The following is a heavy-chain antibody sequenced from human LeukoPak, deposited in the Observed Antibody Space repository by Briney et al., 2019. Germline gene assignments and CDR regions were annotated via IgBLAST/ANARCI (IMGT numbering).Heavy chain of an antibody. Sequence: SVKVSCKASGGTFSTFGLSWVRQAPGQGLEWMGGIIPIFGPANYAQKFQGRVTITADESTSTAYMELRSLRSEDTAVYFCARATGNSDHSPREPIHWYFDLWGRGTLVTVSS. V-gene: IGHV1-69*01. D-gene: IGHD4-23*01. J-gene: IGHJ2*01. CDR2: IIPIFGPA. CDR1: GGTFSTFG. CDR3: ARATGNSDHSPREPIHWYFDL.